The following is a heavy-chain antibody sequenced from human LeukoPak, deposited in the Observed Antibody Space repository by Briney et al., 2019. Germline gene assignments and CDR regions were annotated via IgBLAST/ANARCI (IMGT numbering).Heavy chain of an antibody. V-gene: IGHV3-30*03. Sequence: GGSLRLSCAASGFTFSSYGMHWVRQAPGKGLEWVAVISYDGSNKYYADSVKGRFTISRGNSKNTLYLQMNSLRVEDTAVYYCASVLWFGGIFFDYWGQGTLVTVSS. CDR1: GFTFSSYG. CDR2: ISYDGSNK. D-gene: IGHD3-10*01. J-gene: IGHJ4*02. CDR3: ASVLWFGGIFFDY.